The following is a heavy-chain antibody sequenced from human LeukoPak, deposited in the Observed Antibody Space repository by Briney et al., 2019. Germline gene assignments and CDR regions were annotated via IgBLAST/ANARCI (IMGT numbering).Heavy chain of an antibody. Sequence: PGGSLRLSCAASGFTFSSYSMNWVRQAPGKGLEWVSSISSSSSYIYYADSVKGRFTISRDNAKNSLYLQMNSLRAEDTAVYYCAKDRSTSCSGDYWGQGTLVTVSS. CDR3: AKDRSTSCSGDY. CDR1: GFTFSSYS. J-gene: IGHJ4*02. V-gene: IGHV3-21*01. CDR2: ISSSSSYI. D-gene: IGHD2-2*01.